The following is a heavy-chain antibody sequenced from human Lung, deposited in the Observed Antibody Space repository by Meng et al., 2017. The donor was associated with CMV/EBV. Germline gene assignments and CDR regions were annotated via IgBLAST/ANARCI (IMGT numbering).Heavy chain of an antibody. CDR3: AREDYHDSTSYQDCED. D-gene: IGHD3-22*01. J-gene: IGHJ4*02. CDR1: GYTFSDYY. CDR2: INPNSGGT. V-gene: IGHV1-2*02. Sequence: ASVKVSCKVSGYTFSDYYMHWVRQAPGQGLEWMGWINPNSGGTNYAQKFQGRVTMTRDTSISTAYMELSRLRSDDTAVYHCAREDYHDSTSYQDCEDWGQGKXVHVAS.